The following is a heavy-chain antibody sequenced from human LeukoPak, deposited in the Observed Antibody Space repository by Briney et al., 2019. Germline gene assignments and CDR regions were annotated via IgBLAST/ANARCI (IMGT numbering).Heavy chain of an antibody. D-gene: IGHD6-13*01. J-gene: IGHJ6*02. CDR1: GGTFSSYA. CDR3: ARVGEIAAAPYYYYGMDV. CDR2: IIPILGIA. V-gene: IGHV1-69*04. Sequence: GSSVKVSCKASGGTFSSYAISWVRQAPGQGLEWMGRIIPILGIANYAQKFQGRVTITADKSTSTAYMELSSLRSEDTAVYYCARVGEIAAAPYYYYGMDVWGQGTTVTVSS.